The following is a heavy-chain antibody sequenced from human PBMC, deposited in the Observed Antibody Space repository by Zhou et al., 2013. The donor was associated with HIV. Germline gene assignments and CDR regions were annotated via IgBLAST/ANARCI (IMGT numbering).Heavy chain of an antibody. J-gene: IGHJ4*02. CDR1: GYSFSDHF. CDR3: ARSGASIY. CDR2: INPKTGDS. Sequence: VHLEQSESQVRQPGASVTMFCNASGYSFSDHFIQWVRQAPGQGLEWMGWINPKTGDSEIFTEISGQGHPDQGHIQADRLFDTDHLTSDDTATYFCARSGASIYWGQGTLLVVSS. V-gene: IGHV1-2*02.